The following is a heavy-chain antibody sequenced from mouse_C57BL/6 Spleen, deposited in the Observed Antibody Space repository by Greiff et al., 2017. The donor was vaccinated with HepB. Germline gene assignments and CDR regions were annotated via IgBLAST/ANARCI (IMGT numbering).Heavy chain of an antibody. Sequence: EVQVVESGGGLVKPGGSLKLSCAASGFTFSDYGMHWVRQAPEKGLEWVAYISSGSSTIYYADTVKGRFTISRDNAKNTLFLQMTSRRSEDTAMYYCARGYGNYPAWFAYWGQGTLVTVSA. CDR3: ARGYGNYPAWFAY. V-gene: IGHV5-17*01. CDR1: GFTFSDYG. J-gene: IGHJ3*01. CDR2: ISSGSSTI. D-gene: IGHD2-10*02.